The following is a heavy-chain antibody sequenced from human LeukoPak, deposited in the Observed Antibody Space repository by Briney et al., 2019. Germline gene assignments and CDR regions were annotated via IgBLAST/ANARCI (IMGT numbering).Heavy chain of an antibody. CDR2: IYDSGHT. V-gene: IGHV4-30-2*01. CDR1: GASITNNHCA. D-gene: IGHD2-21*02. J-gene: IGHJ4*02. Sequence: SETLSLTCAVSGASITNNHCAWTWIRQPPGKGLEWIGFIYDSGHTYYNPSLESRVAISLDRSKNQFPLKVESATAADTAVYYCARGGGDHTVYFDYWGQGILLTVSS. CDR3: ARGGGDHTVYFDY.